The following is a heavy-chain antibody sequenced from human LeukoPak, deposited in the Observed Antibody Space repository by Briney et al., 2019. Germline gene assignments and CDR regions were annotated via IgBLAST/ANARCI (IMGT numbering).Heavy chain of an antibody. Sequence: GASVKVSCKASGYTFTGYYMHWVRQAPGQGLEWMGWINPNSGGTNYAQKFQGRVTMTRDTSISTAYMELSRLRSDDTAVYYCARARKSGGITMIRGVKDRGWFDPWGQGTLVTVSS. CDR1: GYTFTGYY. CDR3: ARARKSGGITMIRGVKDRGWFDP. D-gene: IGHD3-10*01. CDR2: INPNSGGT. V-gene: IGHV1-2*02. J-gene: IGHJ5*02.